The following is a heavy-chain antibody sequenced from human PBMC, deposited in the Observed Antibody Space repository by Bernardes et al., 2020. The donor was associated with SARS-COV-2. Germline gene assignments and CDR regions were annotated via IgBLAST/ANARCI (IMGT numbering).Heavy chain of an antibody. V-gene: IGHV1-2*02. CDR2: ISPNTGYT. J-gene: IGHJ6*02. CDR3: ARDRRTDGGYYYYAMDV. CDR1: GYTFTAYY. Sequence: ASVKVSCTASGYTFTAYYMHWVRQAPGQDLEWMGWISPNTGYTTYAQKFQGSVTMTRDTSISTAYLELKRLRSDDTAVYYCARDRRTDGGYYYYAMDVWGQGTTVTVSS.